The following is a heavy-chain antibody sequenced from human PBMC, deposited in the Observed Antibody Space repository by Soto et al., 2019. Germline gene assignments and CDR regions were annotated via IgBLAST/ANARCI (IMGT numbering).Heavy chain of an antibody. V-gene: IGHV3-23*01. D-gene: IGHD3-10*01. CDR2: ISGSGGST. J-gene: IGHJ4*02. CDR3: AKDRFGYGSGSYGVVDY. CDR1: GFTFSSYA. Sequence: EVQLLESGGGLVQPGGSLRLSCAASGFTFSSYAMSWVRQAPGKWLEWVSAISGSGGSTYYADSVKGRFTISRDNSKNTLYLQMNSLRAEDTAVYYCAKDRFGYGSGSYGVVDYWGQGTLVTVSS.